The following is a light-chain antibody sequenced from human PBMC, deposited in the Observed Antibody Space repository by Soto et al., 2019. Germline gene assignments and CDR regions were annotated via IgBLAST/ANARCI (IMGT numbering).Light chain of an antibody. J-gene: IGLJ1*01. CDR3: ATWDASLFGHV. CDR2: SND. Sequence: QSVLTQPPSASATPGQRVTISCSGRSSDVGSNTVNWYQQFPGAAPKLLIYSNDQRPSGVPDRFSASKSGTSASLAISGLQSEDEADYYCATWDASLFGHVFGPGTKVTLL. CDR1: SSDVGSNT. V-gene: IGLV1-44*01.